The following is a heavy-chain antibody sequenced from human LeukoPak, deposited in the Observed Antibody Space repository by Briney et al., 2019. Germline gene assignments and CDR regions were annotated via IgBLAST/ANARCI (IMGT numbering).Heavy chain of an antibody. CDR2: INHSGST. D-gene: IGHD2-15*01. V-gene: IGHV4-34*01. CDR3: ASIGYCSGGSCYGVDY. CDR1: GGSFSGYY. Sequence: SETLSLTCAGYGGSFSGYYWSWIRQPPGKGLEWMGKINHSGSTNYNPSLKSRVTISVDTSKNQFSLKLSSVTGADTAVYYCASIGYCSGGSCYGVDYWGQGTLVTVSS. J-gene: IGHJ4*02.